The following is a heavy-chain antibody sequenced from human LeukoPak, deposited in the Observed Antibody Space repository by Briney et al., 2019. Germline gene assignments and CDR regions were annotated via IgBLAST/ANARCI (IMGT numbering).Heavy chain of an antibody. CDR2: ISSSGSTI. D-gene: IGHD3-10*01. Sequence: GGSPRLSCAASGSTFSDYYMSWVRQAPGKGLEGVSYISSSGSTIYYADSVKGRFTISRDNAKNSLYLQMNSLRAEDTAVYYCARDGSGTFLDYWGQGTLVTVSS. J-gene: IGHJ4*02. CDR3: ARDGSGTFLDY. CDR1: GSTFSDYY. V-gene: IGHV3-11*01.